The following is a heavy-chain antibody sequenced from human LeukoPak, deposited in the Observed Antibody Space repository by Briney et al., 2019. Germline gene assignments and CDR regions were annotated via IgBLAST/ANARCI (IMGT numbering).Heavy chain of an antibody. CDR1: GGSINSHY. CDR2: IYISGST. J-gene: IGHJ4*02. CDR3: ARALNPLPGTYYFDY. D-gene: IGHD2-15*01. Sequence: SETLSLTCTVSGGSINSHYWSWIRQPAGKGLEWIGRIYISGSTNYNSSLQSRVTMSVDTSKNQFSLKLTSVPAADPAVYYCARALNPLPGTYYFDYWGQGTLVTVSS. V-gene: IGHV4-4*07.